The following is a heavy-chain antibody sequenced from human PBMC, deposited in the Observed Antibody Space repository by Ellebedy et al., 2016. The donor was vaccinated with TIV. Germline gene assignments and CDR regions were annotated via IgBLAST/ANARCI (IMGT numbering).Heavy chain of an antibody. CDR2: ISYDGSNK. CDR1: GFTFSSYG. CDR3: AKESDYYGMDV. J-gene: IGHJ6*02. V-gene: IGHV3-30*18. Sequence: GESLKISXAASGFTFSSYGMHWVRQAPGKGLEWVAVISYDGSNKYYADSVKGRFTISRDNSKNTLYLQMNSLRAEDTAVYYCAKESDYYGMDVWGQGTTVTVSS.